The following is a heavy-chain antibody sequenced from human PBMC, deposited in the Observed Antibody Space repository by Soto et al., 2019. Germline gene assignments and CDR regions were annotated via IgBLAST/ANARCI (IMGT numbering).Heavy chain of an antibody. CDR1: GGTFRNYH. CDR3: ARGNHRWLQLWYFDL. CDR2: IIPIFGTV. V-gene: IGHV1-69*12. D-gene: IGHD5-12*01. J-gene: IGHJ2*01. Sequence: QVQLVQSGAEVKKHGSSVKVSCKASGGTFRNYHISWVRQAPGQGLEWMGGIIPIFGTVNYAQKFQGRVTITADESTSTAYMELSSLRSEDTAVYYCARGNHRWLQLWYFDLWGRGTLVTVSS.